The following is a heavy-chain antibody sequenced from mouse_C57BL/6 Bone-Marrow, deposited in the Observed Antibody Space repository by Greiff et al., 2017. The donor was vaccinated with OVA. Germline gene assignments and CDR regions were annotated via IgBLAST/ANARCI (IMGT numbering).Heavy chain of an antibody. CDR2: IDPENGDT. Sequence: DVKLVESGAELVRPGASVKLSCTASGFNIKDDYMHWVKQRPEQGLEWIGWIDPENGDTEYASKFQGKATITADTSSNTAYLQLSSLSSEDTAVYYCTTETGTGSFAYWGQGTLVTVSA. V-gene: IGHV14-4*01. CDR1: GFNIKDDY. J-gene: IGHJ3*01. CDR3: TTETGTGSFAY. D-gene: IGHD4-1*01.